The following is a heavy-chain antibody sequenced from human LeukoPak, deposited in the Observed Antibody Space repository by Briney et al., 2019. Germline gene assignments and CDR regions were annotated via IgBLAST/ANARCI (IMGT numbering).Heavy chain of an antibody. Sequence: GGSLRLSCAASGFTFDDYGMSWVRQAPGKGLEWVSGISGGGGGTYYADSVKGRFTISRVNPKNTVFLQMNSLRAEDTAVYYCARGSSSSIAAPYYFDVWGQGTLVTVSS. J-gene: IGHJ4*02. V-gene: IGHV3-23*01. CDR2: ISGGGGGT. CDR3: ARGSSSSIAAPYYFDV. D-gene: IGHD6-6*01. CDR1: GFTFDDYG.